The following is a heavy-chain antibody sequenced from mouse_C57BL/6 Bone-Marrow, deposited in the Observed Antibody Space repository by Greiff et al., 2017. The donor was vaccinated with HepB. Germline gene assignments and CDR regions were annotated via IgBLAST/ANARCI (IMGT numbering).Heavy chain of an antibody. CDR1: GFTFSSYG. J-gene: IGHJ2*01. D-gene: IGHD1-1*01. CDR3: ARHHTVVATDY. CDR2: ISSGGSYT. V-gene: IGHV5-6*01. Sequence: EVQRVESGGDLVKPGGSLKLSCAASGFTFSSYGMSWVRQTPDKRLEWVATISSGGSYTYYPDSVKGRFTISRDNAKNTLYLQMSSLKSEDTAMYYCARHHTVVATDYWGQGTTLTVSS.